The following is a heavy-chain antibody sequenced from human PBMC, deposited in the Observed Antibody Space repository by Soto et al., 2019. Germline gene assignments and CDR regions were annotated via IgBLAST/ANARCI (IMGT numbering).Heavy chain of an antibody. Sequence: GASVKVSCKASGYTFTSYDVNWVRQATGQGLEWMGWMNPNSGNTGYAQKFQGRVTMTRNTSISTAYMELSSLRSEDTAVYYCASHSFWSGYWWYFDLWGRGTLVTVSS. CDR3: ASHSFWSGYWWYFDL. D-gene: IGHD3-3*01. J-gene: IGHJ2*01. CDR2: MNPNSGNT. CDR1: GYTFTSYD. V-gene: IGHV1-8*01.